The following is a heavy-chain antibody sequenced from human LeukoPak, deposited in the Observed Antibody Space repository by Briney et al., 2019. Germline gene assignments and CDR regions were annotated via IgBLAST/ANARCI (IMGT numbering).Heavy chain of an antibody. CDR2: IDPSDSYT. D-gene: IGHD3-9*01. CDR1: GYSFTSYW. V-gene: IGHV5-10-1*01. CDR3: ARLSVSGLRYFDWLLFTFDY. Sequence: GESLKISCKGSGYSFTSYWISWVRQMPGKGLAWMGRIDPSDSYTNYSPSFQGHVTISADKSISTAYLQWSSLKASDTAMYYCARLSVSGLRYFDWLLFTFDYWGQGTLVTVSS. J-gene: IGHJ4*02.